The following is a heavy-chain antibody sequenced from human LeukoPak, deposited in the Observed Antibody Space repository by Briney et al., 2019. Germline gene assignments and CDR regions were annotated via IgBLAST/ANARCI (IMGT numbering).Heavy chain of an antibody. J-gene: IGHJ4*02. CDR3: ASPDCSSTRCYGFDY. V-gene: IGHV3-21*01. D-gene: IGHD2-2*01. CDR1: GFTFSSYS. CDR2: ISSSSTYI. Sequence: GGSLRLSCAVSGFTFSSYSMSWVRQAPGKGLEWFSSISSSSTYIYYAASGQGRFTISRDDAMNSLYLQMSSLRAEDTAVYYCASPDCSSTRCYGFDYWGQGTLVTVSS.